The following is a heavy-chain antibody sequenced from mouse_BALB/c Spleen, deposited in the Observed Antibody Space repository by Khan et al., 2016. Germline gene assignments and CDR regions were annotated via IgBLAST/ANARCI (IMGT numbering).Heavy chain of an antibody. V-gene: IGHV5-6*01. CDR3: ASAVYYGSSYKYAMDY. Sequence: EVKLVESGGDLVKPGGSLKLSCAASGFTFSNYGMSWVRQTPDKRLEWVATISSGGSYTYYPDSVKGRFTISRDNAKNTLYLQMSSLKSEDTAMFYCASAVYYGSSYKYAMDYWGQGTSVTVSS. D-gene: IGHD1-1*01. CDR1: GFTFSNYG. CDR2: ISSGGSYT. J-gene: IGHJ4*01.